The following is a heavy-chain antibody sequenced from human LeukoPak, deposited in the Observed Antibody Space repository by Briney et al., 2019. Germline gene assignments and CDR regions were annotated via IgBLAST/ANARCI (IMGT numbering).Heavy chain of an antibody. Sequence: PSETLSLTCTVSGGSISSYYWSWIRQPPGKGLEWIGYIYYSGSTNYNPSLKSRVTISLDTSKTQLSLKLSSVTAADTAVYYCARAGSSGYPDYWGQGTLVTVSS. CDR3: ARAGSSGYPDY. CDR2: IYYSGST. D-gene: IGHD3-22*01. V-gene: IGHV4-59*01. CDR1: GGSISSYY. J-gene: IGHJ4*02.